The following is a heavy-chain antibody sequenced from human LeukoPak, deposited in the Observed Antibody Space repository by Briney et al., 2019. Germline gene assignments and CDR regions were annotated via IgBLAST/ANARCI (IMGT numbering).Heavy chain of an antibody. CDR2: INAYNGNT. V-gene: IGHV1-18*01. J-gene: IGHJ4*02. Sequence: ASVTVSCTASGYTFTSYGFSWVRQAPGQGLEWMGWINAYNGNTNYAQKLQGRVTMTTDTSTSTAYMELRSLRFDDTAVYYCARRQSTTLSFDYWGQGTLVTVSS. D-gene: IGHD1-1*01. CDR3: ARRQSTTLSFDY. CDR1: GYTFTSYG.